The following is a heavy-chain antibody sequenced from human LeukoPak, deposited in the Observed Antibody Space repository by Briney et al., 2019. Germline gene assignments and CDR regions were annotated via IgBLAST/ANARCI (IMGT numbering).Heavy chain of an antibody. J-gene: IGHJ4*02. V-gene: IGHV5-10-1*01. D-gene: IGHD4-11*01. Sequence: LGESLKISCKGSGYSFTSYWISWVRQMPGKGLEWMGRIDPSDSYTNYSPSFQGHVTISADKSISTAYLQWSSLKASDTAMYYCARRTDYSDFLDYWGQGTLVTVSS. CDR1: GYSFTSYW. CDR2: IDPSDSYT. CDR3: ARRTDYSDFLDY.